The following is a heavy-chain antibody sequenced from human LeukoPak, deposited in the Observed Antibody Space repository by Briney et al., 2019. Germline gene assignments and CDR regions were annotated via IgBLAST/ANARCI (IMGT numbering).Heavy chain of an antibody. CDR1: GGSISSSSYY. Sequence: SETLSLTCTVSGGSISSSSYYWGWIRQPPGKGLEWIGSIYYSGSTNYNPSLKSRVTISVDTSKNQFSLKLSSVTAADTAVYYCARRRNVAAFDIWGQGTMVTVSS. J-gene: IGHJ3*02. CDR2: IYYSGST. V-gene: IGHV4-39*07. CDR3: ARRRNVAAFDI.